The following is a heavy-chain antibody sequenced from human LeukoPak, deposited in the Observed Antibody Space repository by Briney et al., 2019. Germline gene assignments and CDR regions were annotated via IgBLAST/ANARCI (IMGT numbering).Heavy chain of an antibody. CDR2: IEQHGSEK. CDR1: GFTFSNYW. V-gene: IGHV3-7*01. CDR3: VRDYVWGTSESDY. D-gene: IGHD3-16*01. Sequence: GGSLRLSCTVSGFTFSNYWMSWVRQAPGKGLEWVANIEQHGSEKWYVDSVKGRFTISRDNAKNSLFLQMNSLRAEDTAIYYCVRDYVWGTSESDYWGQGILVTVSS. J-gene: IGHJ4*02.